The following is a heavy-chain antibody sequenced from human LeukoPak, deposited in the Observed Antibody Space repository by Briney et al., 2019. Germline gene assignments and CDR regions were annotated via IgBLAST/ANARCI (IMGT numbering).Heavy chain of an antibody. CDR3: AKVRYSSSWRFDY. Sequence: PGRSLRLSCAASGFTFSSYGMHWVRQAPGKGLEWVAVISYDGSNKYYADSVKGRLTISRDNSKNTLYLQMNSLRAEDTAVYYCAKVRYSSSWRFDYWGQGTLVTVSS. V-gene: IGHV3-30*18. CDR1: GFTFSSYG. J-gene: IGHJ4*02. CDR2: ISYDGSNK. D-gene: IGHD6-13*01.